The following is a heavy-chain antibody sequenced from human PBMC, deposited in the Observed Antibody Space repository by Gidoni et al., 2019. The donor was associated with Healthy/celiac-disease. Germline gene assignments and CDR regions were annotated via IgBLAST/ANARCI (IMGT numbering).Heavy chain of an antibody. J-gene: IGHJ3*02. CDR1: GFTFSSYA. CDR2: ISYDGSNK. Sequence: VQLLESVGGVVQPGRSLRLSCAASGFTFSSYAMHWVPQAPGKGLEWVAVISYDGSNKYYADSVKGRFTISRDNSKNTLYLQMNSLRAEETDVYDCARVALSPWAFDIWGQGTMVTVSS. CDR3: ARVALSPWAFDI. D-gene: IGHD3-3*02. V-gene: IGHV3-30-3*01.